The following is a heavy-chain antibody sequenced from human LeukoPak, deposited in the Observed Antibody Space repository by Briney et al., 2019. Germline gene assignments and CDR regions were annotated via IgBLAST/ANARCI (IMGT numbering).Heavy chain of an antibody. CDR2: ISSGGDSI. J-gene: IGHJ4*02. V-gene: IGHV3-11*04. Sequence: GGSLRLSCAASGITFSDHYMSWIRQAPGKGLEWLSYISSGGDSIYYADSVKGRFTISRDNAKNTLYLQMNSLRAEDTGVYYCARDYYHSIDYWGQGTLVTVSS. D-gene: IGHD3-16*01. CDR1: GITFSDHY. CDR3: ARDYYHSIDY.